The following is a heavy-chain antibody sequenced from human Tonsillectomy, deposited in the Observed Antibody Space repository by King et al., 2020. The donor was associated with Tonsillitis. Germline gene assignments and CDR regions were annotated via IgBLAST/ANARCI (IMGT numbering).Heavy chain of an antibody. V-gene: IGHV3-48*03. CDR2: ISSSGSTI. Sequence: EVQLVESGGGLVQPGGSLRLSCGASGFTFSSYEMNLVRQAPGKGLEWVSYISSSGSTIYYADSVKGRFTISRDNAKNSLYLQMNSLRAEDTAIYYCARAAQRGYSYGYSDYWGQGTLVTVSS. CDR3: ARAAQRGYSYGYSDY. CDR1: GFTFSSYE. D-gene: IGHD5-18*01. J-gene: IGHJ4*02.